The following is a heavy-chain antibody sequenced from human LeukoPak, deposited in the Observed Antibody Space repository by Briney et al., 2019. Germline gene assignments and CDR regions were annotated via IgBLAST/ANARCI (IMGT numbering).Heavy chain of an antibody. D-gene: IGHD6-13*01. CDR3: ARAYTSSCRWFDP. J-gene: IGHJ5*02. Sequence: PSQTLSLTCTVSGGSISSGSYYWSWIRQHPGKGLEWIGYIYYSGSSYYNPSLKSRITISVDTSKNQFSLKLSSVTAADTAVYYCARAYTSSCRWFDPWGQGTLVTVSS. V-gene: IGHV4-31*03. CDR2: IYYSGSS. CDR1: GGSISSGSYY.